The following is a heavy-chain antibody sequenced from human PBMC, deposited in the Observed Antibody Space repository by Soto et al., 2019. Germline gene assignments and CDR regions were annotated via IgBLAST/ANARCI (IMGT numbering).Heavy chain of an antibody. J-gene: IGHJ4*02. Sequence: GESLKLSCKGSGYIFTSYWIGCVRQMPGKGLEWMGIIYPGDSDTRYSPSFQGQVTISADKSISTAYLQWSSLKASDTAMYYCARPDQPYYYDSSGRFDYWGQGTLVTVSS. D-gene: IGHD3-22*01. CDR3: ARPDQPYYYDSSGRFDY. CDR2: IYPGDSDT. V-gene: IGHV5-51*01. CDR1: GYIFTSYW.